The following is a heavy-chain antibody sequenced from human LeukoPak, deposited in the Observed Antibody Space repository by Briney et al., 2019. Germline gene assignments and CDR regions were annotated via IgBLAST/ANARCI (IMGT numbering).Heavy chain of an antibody. CDR3: ARETAYCGGGDCYAYFDY. V-gene: IGHV1-69*06. D-gene: IGHD2-21*02. CDR1: GGTFGSYA. Sequence: GASVKVSCKASGGTFGSYAISWVRQAPGQGLEWMGGIIPIFGTANYAQKFQGRVTITADKSTSTAYMELSSLRSEDTAVYYCARETAYCGGGDCYAYFDYWGQGTLVTVSS. CDR2: IIPIFGTA. J-gene: IGHJ4*02.